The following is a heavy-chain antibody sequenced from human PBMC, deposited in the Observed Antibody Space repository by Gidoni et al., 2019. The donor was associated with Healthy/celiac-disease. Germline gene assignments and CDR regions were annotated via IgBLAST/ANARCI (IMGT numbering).Heavy chain of an antibody. V-gene: IGHV3-64D*08. CDR2: ISSNGGST. J-gene: IGHJ2*01. Sequence: EVQLVESGGGLVQPGGSLRLSCSASGFTFSSYAMHWVRQAPGKGLEYVSAISSNGGSTYYADSVKGRFTISRDNSKNTLYLQMSSLRAEDTAVYYCVKDEIGGYCSSTSCPQYWYFDLWGRGTLVTVSS. CDR3: VKDEIGGYCSSTSCPQYWYFDL. CDR1: GFTFSSYA. D-gene: IGHD2-2*01.